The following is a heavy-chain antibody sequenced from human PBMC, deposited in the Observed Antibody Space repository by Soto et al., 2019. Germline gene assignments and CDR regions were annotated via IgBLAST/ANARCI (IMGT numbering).Heavy chain of an antibody. J-gene: IGHJ4*02. V-gene: IGHV4-4*07. CDR1: GGSFSSYY. CDR2: IYTSGIT. CDR3: ARELAEAARSLDF. D-gene: IGHD6-6*01. Sequence: SETLSLTCTVSGGSFSSYYWSWVRQPAGKGLEWIGRIYTSGITNYNPSLKSRVTMSVDTSSKQFSLNMTSVTAADTAVYFCARELAEAARSLDFWGLGTLVTVSS.